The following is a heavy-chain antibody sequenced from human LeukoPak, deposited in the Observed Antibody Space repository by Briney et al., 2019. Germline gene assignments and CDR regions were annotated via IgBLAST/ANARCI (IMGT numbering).Heavy chain of an antibody. CDR3: ARDPPHTTGWASEFDP. Sequence: ASVTVSCKTSGYNFNSYYIHWVRQAPGQGLEWMGVINPTSGRTTYSQKLQGRVTMTRDMYTTTVYMDLVSLRSEDTAFYYCARDPPHTTGWASEFDPWGQGTLVTVSS. D-gene: IGHD6-19*01. CDR1: GYNFNSYY. J-gene: IGHJ5*02. CDR2: INPTSGRT. V-gene: IGHV1-46*02.